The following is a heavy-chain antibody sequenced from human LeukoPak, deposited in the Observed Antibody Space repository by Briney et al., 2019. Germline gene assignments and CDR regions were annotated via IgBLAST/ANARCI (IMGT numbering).Heavy chain of an antibody. D-gene: IGHD6-13*01. CDR2: IYYSGST. CDR3: AKARIAAAVYPGRFQPPWSSGMDV. J-gene: IGHJ6*02. V-gene: IGHV4-39*01. CDR1: GGSISSSSYY. Sequence: SETLSLTCTVSGGSISSSSYYWGWIRQPPGKGLEWIGSIYYSGSTYYNPSLKSRVTISVDTSKNQFSLKLSSVTAADTAVYYCAKARIAAAVYPGRFQPPWSSGMDVWGQGTTVTVSS.